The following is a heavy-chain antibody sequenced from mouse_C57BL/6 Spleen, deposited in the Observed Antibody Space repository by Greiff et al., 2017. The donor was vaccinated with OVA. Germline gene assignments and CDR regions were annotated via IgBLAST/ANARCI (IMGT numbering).Heavy chain of an antibody. V-gene: IGHV1-55*01. Sequence: QVQLQQPGAELVKPGASVKMSCTASGYTFTSYWITWVKQRPGQGLEWIGDIYPGSGSTNYNEKFKSKATLTVDTSSSTAYMQLSSLTSEDSAVYDCARGGYSNYRGAWFAYWGQGTLVTVSA. CDR3: ARGGYSNYRGAWFAY. J-gene: IGHJ3*01. D-gene: IGHD2-5*01. CDR2: IYPGSGST. CDR1: GYTFTSYW.